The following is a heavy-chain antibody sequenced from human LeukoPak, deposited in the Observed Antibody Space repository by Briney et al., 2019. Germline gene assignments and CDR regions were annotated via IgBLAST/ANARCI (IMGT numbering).Heavy chain of an antibody. D-gene: IGHD3-22*01. Sequence: GESLKISCKGSGYSFTSYWIGWVRQMPGKGLEWMGIIYPGDSDTRYSPSSQGQVTISADKSISTAYLQWSSLKASDTAMYYCARRRYYYDSSGYPMYYFDYWGQGTLVTVSS. CDR2: IYPGDSDT. V-gene: IGHV5-51*01. CDR1: GYSFTSYW. J-gene: IGHJ4*02. CDR3: ARRRYYYDSSGYPMYYFDY.